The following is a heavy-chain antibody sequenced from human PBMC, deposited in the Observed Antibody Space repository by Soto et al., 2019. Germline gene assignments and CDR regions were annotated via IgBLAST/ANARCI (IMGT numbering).Heavy chain of an antibody. CDR1: GGSFSGYY. J-gene: IGHJ4*02. CDR2: INHSGST. Sequence: SETLSLTCAVYGGSFSGYYWSWIRQPPGKGLEWIGEINHSGSTNYNPSLKSRVTISVDTSKNQFSLKPSSVTAADTAVYYCARLRNFDYWGQGTLVTVSS. D-gene: IGHD5-12*01. CDR3: ARLRNFDY. V-gene: IGHV4-34*01.